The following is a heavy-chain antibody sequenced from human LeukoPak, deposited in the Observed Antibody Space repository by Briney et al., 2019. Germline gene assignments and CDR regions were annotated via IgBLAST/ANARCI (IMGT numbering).Heavy chain of an antibody. J-gene: IGHJ4*02. Sequence: GGSLRLSCAASGFTFGSYWMHWVRQAPGKGLVWVSRINTDGGSTTYADSVKGRFTISRDNAKNTLYLQMNSLRAEDMALYYCAKDMGEMATPGSYFDYWGQGTLVTVSS. D-gene: IGHD5-24*01. CDR2: INTDGGST. CDR1: GFTFGSYW. CDR3: AKDMGEMATPGSYFDY. V-gene: IGHV3-74*01.